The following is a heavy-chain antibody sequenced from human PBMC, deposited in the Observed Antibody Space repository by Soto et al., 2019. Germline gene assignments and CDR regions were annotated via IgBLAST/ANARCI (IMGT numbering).Heavy chain of an antibody. Sequence: QVQLQESGPGLVKPSETLSLTCTISGGSISTDYWSWIRQPPGKGLEWIACISYSGSPYYNPSLKSRVTFSLDTSKNLSSLKLHSVTAADSAVYWCARCNHYVWGRGWFDPWGQGTLVTVSS. CDR1: GGSISTDY. CDR3: ARCNHYVWGRGWFDP. J-gene: IGHJ5*02. V-gene: IGHV4-59*01. D-gene: IGHD3-16*01. CDR2: ISYSGSP.